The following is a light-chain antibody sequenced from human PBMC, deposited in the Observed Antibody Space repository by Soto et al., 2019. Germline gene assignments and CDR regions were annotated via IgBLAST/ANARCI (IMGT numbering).Light chain of an antibody. J-gene: IGKJ1*01. CDR2: AAS. CDR3: QEYGTSRT. CDR1: QSVSSSF. V-gene: IGKV3-20*01. Sequence: EIVLTKSPGTLSLSPGARATLSCRASQSVSSSFLAWYQQRPGQAPRLLIYAASNTAPGIPDRFSGSGSGTDFTLTISRLEPEDVAVYYWQEYGTSRTFGQGTKVDIK.